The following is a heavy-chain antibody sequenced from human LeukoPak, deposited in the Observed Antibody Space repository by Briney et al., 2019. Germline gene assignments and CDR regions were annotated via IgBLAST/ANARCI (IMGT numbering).Heavy chain of an antibody. CDR2: IKSKTDGGTT. CDR3: TTDRYCGGDCYAEYFQH. J-gene: IGHJ1*01. D-gene: IGHD2-21*02. CDR1: GFTFSNAW. V-gene: IGHV3-15*01. Sequence: PGGSLRLSCAASGFTFSNAWMSWVRQAPGKGLEWVGRIKSKTDGGTTDYAAPVKGRFTISRDDSKNTLYLQMNSLKTKDTAVYYCTTDRYCGGDCYAEYFQHWGQGTLVTVSS.